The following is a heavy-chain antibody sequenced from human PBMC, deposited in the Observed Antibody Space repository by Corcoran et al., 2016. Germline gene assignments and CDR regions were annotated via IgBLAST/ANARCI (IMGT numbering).Heavy chain of an antibody. J-gene: IGHJ4*02. V-gene: IGHV4-34*01. Sequence: QVQLQQWGAGLLKPSETLSLTCAVYGGSFSGYYWSWIRQPPGKGLEWIGEINHSGSTNYNPPLKSRVTISVDTSKNQFSLKLSSVTAADTAVYYCARGQKFHSSSWRFDYWGQGTLVTVSS. CDR2: INHSGST. D-gene: IGHD6-13*01. CDR3: ARGQKFHSSSWRFDY. CDR1: GGSFSGYY.